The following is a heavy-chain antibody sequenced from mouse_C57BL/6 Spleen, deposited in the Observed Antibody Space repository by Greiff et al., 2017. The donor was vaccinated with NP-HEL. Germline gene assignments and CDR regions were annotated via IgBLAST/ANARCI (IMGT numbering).Heavy chain of an antibody. CDR2: ISYSGST. D-gene: IGHD1-1*01. CDR1: GYSITSDY. V-gene: IGHV3-8*01. J-gene: IGHJ4*01. Sequence: VQLKESGPGLAKPSQSLSLTCSVTGYSITSDYWNWIRKFPGNKLEYMGYISYSGSTYYNPSLKSRISITRDTSKNQYYLQLNSVTTEDTATYYCARLRYYGSRAMDYWGQGTSVTVSS. CDR3: ARLRYYGSRAMDY.